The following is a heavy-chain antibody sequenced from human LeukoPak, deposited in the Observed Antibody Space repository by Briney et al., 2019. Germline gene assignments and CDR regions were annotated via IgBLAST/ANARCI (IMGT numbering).Heavy chain of an antibody. Sequence: PSETLSLTCAVYGGSFSGYYWSWIRQPPGKGLEWIGEINHSGSTNYNPSLKSRVTISVDTSKNQFSLKLSSVTAADTAVYYCARARVRGVRSPHYYYYYGMDVWGQGTTVTVSS. J-gene: IGHJ6*02. V-gene: IGHV4-34*01. CDR3: ARARVRGVRSPHYYYYYGMDV. CDR1: GGSFSGYY. D-gene: IGHD3-10*01. CDR2: INHSGST.